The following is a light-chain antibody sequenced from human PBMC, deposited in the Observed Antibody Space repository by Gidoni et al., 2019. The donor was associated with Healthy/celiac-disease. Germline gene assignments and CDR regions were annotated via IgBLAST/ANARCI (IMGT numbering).Light chain of an antibody. Sequence: SSELTQDPAVSVALGQTVRITCQGDSLSSYYASWYQQKPGQAPVLVIYGKNNRPPGIPDRFSGSSSGNTASLTITGAQAEDEADYYCNSRDSSGNHYVFGTGTKVTVL. CDR2: GKN. V-gene: IGLV3-19*01. CDR3: NSRDSSGNHYV. CDR1: SLSSYY. J-gene: IGLJ1*01.